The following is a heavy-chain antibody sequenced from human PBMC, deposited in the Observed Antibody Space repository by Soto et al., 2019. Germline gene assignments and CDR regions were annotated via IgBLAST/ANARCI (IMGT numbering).Heavy chain of an antibody. CDR1: GYSFTSYW. V-gene: IGHV5-51*01. CDR3: ASAKVPAALLRETNYYYYYGMDV. Sequence: PGESLKISCKGSGYSFTSYWIGGVRQMPGEGLEWMGIIYPGDSDTRYSPSFQGQVTISADKSISTAYLQWSSLKASDTAMYYCASAKVPAALLRETNYYYYYGMDVWGQGTTVTVSS. J-gene: IGHJ6*02. CDR2: IYPGDSDT. D-gene: IGHD2-2*01.